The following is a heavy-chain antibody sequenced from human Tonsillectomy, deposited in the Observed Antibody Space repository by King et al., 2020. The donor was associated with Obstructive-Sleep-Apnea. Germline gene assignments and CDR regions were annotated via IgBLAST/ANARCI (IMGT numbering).Heavy chain of an antibody. CDR1: GFTFSSYA. D-gene: IGHD3-10*01. CDR3: AREGSITMVRGVQRGAFDI. J-gene: IGHJ3*02. CDR2: ITFDGSNT. V-gene: IGHV3-30-3*01. Sequence: VQLVESGGGVVQPGRSLRLSCAASGFTFSSYAMHWVRQAPGKGLEWVAVITFDGSNTYYADSVKGRFTISRDNSKNTLYLQMNSLRAEDTAVYYCAREGSITMVRGVQRGAFDIWAQGTMVTVSS.